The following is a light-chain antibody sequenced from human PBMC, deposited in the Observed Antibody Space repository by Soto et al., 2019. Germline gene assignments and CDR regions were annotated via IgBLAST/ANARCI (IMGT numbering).Light chain of an antibody. V-gene: IGLV2-14*01. J-gene: IGLJ1*01. CDR1: SSDVGGYNY. CDR3: SSYTSSSTRV. CDR2: DVS. Sequence: QSAPTQPASVSGSPGQSINISCTGTSSDVGGYNYVSWYQQHPGKAPKLMIYDVSNRPSGVSNRFSGSKSGNTASLTISGLQAEDEADYYCSSYTSSSTRVFGTGTKLTVL.